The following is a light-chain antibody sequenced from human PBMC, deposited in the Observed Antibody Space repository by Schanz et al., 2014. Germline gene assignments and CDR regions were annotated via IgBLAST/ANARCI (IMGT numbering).Light chain of an antibody. CDR3: QQYNYWPDT. Sequence: EIVLTQSPGTLSLSPGERATLSCRASQSVTSNYLAWYQQKPGQAPRLLIYGASSRATGIPDRFSGSGSGTDFTLTISRLEPEDFAVYYCQQYNYWPDTFGQGTKLEIK. J-gene: IGKJ2*01. CDR1: QSVTSNY. V-gene: IGKV3-20*01. CDR2: GAS.